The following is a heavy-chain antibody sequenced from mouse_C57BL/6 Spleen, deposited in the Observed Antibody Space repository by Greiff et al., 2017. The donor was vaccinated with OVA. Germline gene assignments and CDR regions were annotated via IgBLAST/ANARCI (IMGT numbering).Heavy chain of an antibody. J-gene: IGHJ1*03. CDR2: IDPSDSET. D-gene: IGHD4-1*01. Sequence: QVQLQQSGAELVRPGSSVKLSCKASGYTFTSYWMHWVKQRPIQGLEWIGNIDPSDSETHYNQKFKDKATLTVDKSSSTAYMQLSSLTSEDSAVYYCARGGSWEYFDVWGTGTTVTVSS. V-gene: IGHV1-52*01. CDR3: ARGGSWEYFDV. CDR1: GYTFTSYW.